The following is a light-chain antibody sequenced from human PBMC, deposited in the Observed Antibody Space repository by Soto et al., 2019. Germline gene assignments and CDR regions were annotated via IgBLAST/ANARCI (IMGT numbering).Light chain of an antibody. J-gene: IGKJ1*01. CDR2: GAS. Sequence: EIVLTQSPGTLSLSPGERATLSCRASQSVSSSFLAWYQQKPGQAPRLLIYGASSRATGIPDRFSGSGSGTDFTLTISRLEPEDFAVYYCQQYGRSPWTFGQGKKGEL. CDR3: QQYGRSPWT. V-gene: IGKV3-20*01. CDR1: QSVSSSF.